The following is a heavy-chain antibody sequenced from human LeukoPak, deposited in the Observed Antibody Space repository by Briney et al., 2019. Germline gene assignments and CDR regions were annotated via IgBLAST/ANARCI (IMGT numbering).Heavy chain of an antibody. CDR2: IWYDGSNK. Sequence: PGGSLRLSCAASGFTFSSYGMHSVRQAPGKGLEWAAVIWYDGSNKYYADSVKGRFTIYRDNSKNTLYLQMNSLRAEDTAVYYCARESGSYRGHFDYWGQGTLVTVSS. CDR3: ARESGSYRGHFDY. D-gene: IGHD1-26*01. J-gene: IGHJ4*02. CDR1: GFTFSSYG. V-gene: IGHV3-33*01.